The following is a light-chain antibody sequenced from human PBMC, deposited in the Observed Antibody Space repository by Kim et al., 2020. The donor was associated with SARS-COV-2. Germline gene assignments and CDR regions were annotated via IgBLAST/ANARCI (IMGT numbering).Light chain of an antibody. J-gene: IGKJ4*01. CDR2: GPS. CDR1: QSIQGNY. CDR3: KQYGSSVT. Sequence: LFQRQRPTLSCRASQSIQGNYLAWYLQKPGQAPRHLIYGPSTRATGIPDRFSGSGSGTDFTLTIARLEPEDFVVYYCKQYGSSVTFGGGTKVDIK. V-gene: IGKV3-20*01.